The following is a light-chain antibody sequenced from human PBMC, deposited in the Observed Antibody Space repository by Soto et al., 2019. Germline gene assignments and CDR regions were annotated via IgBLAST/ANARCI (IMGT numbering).Light chain of an antibody. CDR2: DVS. CDR3: HQYGNSPTWT. V-gene: IGKV3-20*01. CDR1: QNIGSSS. J-gene: IGKJ1*01. Sequence: EIVLTQSPGTLSLSPGGRAILSCRASQNIGSSSLAWFQQKPGQAPRLLIYDVSTRATAIPDRFSGSGSGTAFTLTISRLDPEDFAVYYCHQYGNSPTWTSGQGTKVDIK.